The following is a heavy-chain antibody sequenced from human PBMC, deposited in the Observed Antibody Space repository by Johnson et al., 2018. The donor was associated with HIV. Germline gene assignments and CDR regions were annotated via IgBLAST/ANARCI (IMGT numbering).Heavy chain of an antibody. D-gene: IGHD6-19*01. CDR3: ARDRYSSGWFLDAFDI. CDR1: GSNFDDYG. CDR2: IYSGGST. Sequence: VQLVESGGGVARPGGSLRLSCAASGSNFDDYGMSWVSQAPGKGLEWVSVIYSGGSTYYADSVKGRFTISRDNSKNTLYLQMNSLRAEDTAVYYCARDRYSSGWFLDAFDIWGQGTRVTVSS. V-gene: IGHV3-66*01. J-gene: IGHJ3*02.